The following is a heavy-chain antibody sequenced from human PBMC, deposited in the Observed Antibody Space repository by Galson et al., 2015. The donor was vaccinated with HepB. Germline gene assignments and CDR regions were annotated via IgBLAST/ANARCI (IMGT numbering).Heavy chain of an antibody. Sequence: SLRLSCAASGFAVSNKYMSWVRQAPGKGLEWVSIIYSGGSTYYADSMKGRFTISRDNSKNTVYLQMNSLRAEDTAVYYCARGEDTTMITAYWGQGTLVTVSS. J-gene: IGHJ4*02. CDR1: GFAVSNKY. D-gene: IGHD3-16*01. CDR2: IYSGGST. V-gene: IGHV3-66*02. CDR3: ARGEDTTMITAY.